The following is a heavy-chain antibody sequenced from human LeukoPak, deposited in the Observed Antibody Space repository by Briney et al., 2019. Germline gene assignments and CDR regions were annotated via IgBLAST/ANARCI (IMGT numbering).Heavy chain of an antibody. CDR2: IYYTGGT. D-gene: IGHD2-15*01. Sequence: SETLSLTCSVSGGSITSSSYYWGWIRQPPEKGLEWIGSIYYTGGTNYSPSLKSRVTISVDTSKNQFSLKLSSVTAADTAVYYCARERWYPSGRWYFDLWGRGTLVTVSS. J-gene: IGHJ2*01. V-gene: IGHV4-39*07. CDR1: GGSITSSSYY. CDR3: ARERWYPSGRWYFDL.